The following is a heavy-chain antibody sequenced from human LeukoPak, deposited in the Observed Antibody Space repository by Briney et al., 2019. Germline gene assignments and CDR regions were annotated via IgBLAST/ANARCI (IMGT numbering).Heavy chain of an antibody. D-gene: IGHD6-19*01. V-gene: IGHV1-69*05. J-gene: IGHJ6*03. CDR1: GGTFSSYA. CDR3: ASTSNGYSSGWYYYYYMDV. CDR2: IIPIFGTA. Sequence: SVKVSXKASGGTFSSYAISWVRQAPGQGLEWMGGIIPIFGTANYAQKFQGRVTITTDESTSTAYMELSSLRSEDTAVYYCASTSNGYSSGWYYYYYMDVWGKGTTVTVSS.